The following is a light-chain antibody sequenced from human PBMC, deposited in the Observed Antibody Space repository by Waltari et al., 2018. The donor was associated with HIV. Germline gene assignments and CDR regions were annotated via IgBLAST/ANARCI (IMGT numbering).Light chain of an antibody. V-gene: IGKV1-33*01. CDR3: QQFNTLPLT. CDR1: QDLSNY. J-gene: IGKJ4*01. Sequence: DIQMTQSPSSLSASVGDRVTITCQASQDLSNYLNWYQQRPGKAPKLLIYDVSNLEKGVPSRFSGSGSGTDFTLTISSLQPEDIATYYCQQFNTLPLTFGGGTKVEIK. CDR2: DVS.